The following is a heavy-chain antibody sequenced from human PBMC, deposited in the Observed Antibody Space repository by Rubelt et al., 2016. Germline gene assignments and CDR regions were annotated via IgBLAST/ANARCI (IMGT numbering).Heavy chain of an antibody. D-gene: IGHD5/OR15-5a*01. CDR2: ITDGSRAI. CDR3: ARPEYSVYDPGWLY. V-gene: IGHV3-48*03. J-gene: IGHJ4*02. Sequence: GKGLEWLSYITDGSRAIYYADSVKGRFTISRDNAKSSLYLQMNNLRAEDTGVYYCARPEYSVYDPGWLYWGQGTLVIVSS.